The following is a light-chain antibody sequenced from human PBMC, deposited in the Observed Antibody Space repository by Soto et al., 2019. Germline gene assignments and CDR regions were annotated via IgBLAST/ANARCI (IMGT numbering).Light chain of an antibody. V-gene: IGLV2-14*01. J-gene: IGLJ3*02. Sequence: QSALTQPASVSGSPGQSITISCPGTSSDVGDYNYVSWYQQHPGKAPKVMIYQVSNRPSGVSNRFSGSKSGNTASLTISGLQAEDEAEYYCSSYSSSTSLVFGVGTKVTVL. CDR3: SSYSSSTSLV. CDR2: QVS. CDR1: SSDVGDYNY.